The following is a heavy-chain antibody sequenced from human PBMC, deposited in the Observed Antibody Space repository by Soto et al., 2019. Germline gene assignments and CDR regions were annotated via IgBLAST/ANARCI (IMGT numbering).Heavy chain of an antibody. CDR2: INSDGSST. CDR3: ARDLHRYCSGGSCRAFDI. Sequence: GGSLRLSCAASGFTFSSYWMHWVRQAPGKGLVWVSRINSDGSSTSYADSVKGRFTISRDNAKNTLYLQMNSLRAEDTAVYYCARDLHRYCSGGSCRAFDIWGQGTMVTVSS. J-gene: IGHJ3*02. CDR1: GFTFSSYW. D-gene: IGHD2-15*01. V-gene: IGHV3-74*01.